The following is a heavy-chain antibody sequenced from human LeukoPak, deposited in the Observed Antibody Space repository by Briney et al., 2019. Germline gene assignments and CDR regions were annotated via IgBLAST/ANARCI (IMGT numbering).Heavy chain of an antibody. J-gene: IGHJ4*02. CDR2: IYTSGST. CDR3: ARGLRYFDWPYYFDY. CDR1: GGSISSYY. V-gene: IGHV4-4*07. D-gene: IGHD3-9*01. Sequence: PSETLSLTCTVSGGSISSYYWSWIRQPAGKGLEWIGRIYTSGSTNYNPSLKSRVTMSVDTSKNQLSLKLSSVTAADTAVYYCARGLRYFDWPYYFDYWGQGTLVTVSS.